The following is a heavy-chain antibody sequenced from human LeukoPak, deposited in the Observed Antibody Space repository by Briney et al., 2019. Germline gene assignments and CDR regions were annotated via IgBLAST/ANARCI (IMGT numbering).Heavy chain of an antibody. CDR3: VNADPGSYRHWFDP. D-gene: IGHD2-2*01. CDR2: LFYSGNT. J-gene: IGHJ5*02. Sequence: SETLSLTCTVSGVSIGSSPYFWGWIRQPPGKGLEWIGSLFYSGNTYYNPSLNSRVTISLDTSKNQFSLKLSSLTAADTAFYYRVNADPGSYRHWFDPWGHGTLVTVSS. CDR1: GVSIGSSPYF. V-gene: IGHV4-39*07.